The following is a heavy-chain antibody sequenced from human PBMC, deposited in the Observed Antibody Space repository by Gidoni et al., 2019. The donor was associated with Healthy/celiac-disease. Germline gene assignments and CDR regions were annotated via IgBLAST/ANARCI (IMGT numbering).Heavy chain of an antibody. V-gene: IGHV4-4*02. J-gene: IGHJ6*02. CDR2: IYHSGST. CDR3: AREKGHCSSTSCYYYYYYGMDV. D-gene: IGHD2-2*01. Sequence: QVQLQESGPGLVKPSGTLSLTCAVSGGSISSSNWWSRVRQPPGKGLEWIGEIYHSGSTNYNPSLKSRVTISVDKSKNQFSLKLSSVTAADTAVYYCAREKGHCSSTSCYYYYYYGMDVWGQGTTVTVSS. CDR1: GGSISSSNW.